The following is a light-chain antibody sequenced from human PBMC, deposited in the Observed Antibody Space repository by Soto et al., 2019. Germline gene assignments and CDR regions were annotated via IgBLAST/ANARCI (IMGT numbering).Light chain of an antibody. CDR2: DDS. Sequence: LTQVPSVSVAPGQTARITCGGSSIGSKRVNWYQQKPGQAPGLVVYDDSDRPSGIPERFSGSNSGDTATLTISRVEAGDEADYYCQVWDNNNYRFVFGAGTKVTV. J-gene: IGLJ1*01. CDR1: SIGSKR. CDR3: QVWDNNNYRFV. V-gene: IGLV3-21*02.